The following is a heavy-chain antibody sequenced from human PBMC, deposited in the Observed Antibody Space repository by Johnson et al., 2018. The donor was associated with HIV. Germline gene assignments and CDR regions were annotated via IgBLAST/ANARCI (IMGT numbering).Heavy chain of an antibody. Sequence: VQLVESGGGLVKPGGSLRLSCAASGFNFSDHYMTWIRQAPGKGLEWVSYISSGGRTIYYADSVKGRFTISRDNAKNSLYLQMNSLRAEDGAVYYFAVLCSGCADAFDLWGQGTMVTVSS. J-gene: IGHJ3*01. CDR1: GFNFSDHY. CDR3: AVLCSGCADAFDL. D-gene: IGHD3-10*01. V-gene: IGHV3-11*04. CDR2: ISSGGRTI.